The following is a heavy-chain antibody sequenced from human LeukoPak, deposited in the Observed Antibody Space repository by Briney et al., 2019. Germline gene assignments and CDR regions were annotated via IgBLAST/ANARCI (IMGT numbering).Heavy chain of an antibody. CDR2: ISNIGTT. Sequence: SETLSLTCTVSGASISSYFWTWIRQSPGKGLEWIGYISNIGTTNYNPSLKSRVTISGDTSKNQFSLKLSPVTAADTAVYYCTRDRSALDTWGQGTIITVSS. V-gene: IGHV4-59*01. CDR3: TRDRSALDT. J-gene: IGHJ3*02. CDR1: GASISSYF.